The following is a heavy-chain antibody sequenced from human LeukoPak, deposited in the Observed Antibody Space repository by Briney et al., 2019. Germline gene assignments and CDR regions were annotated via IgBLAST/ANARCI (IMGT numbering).Heavy chain of an antibody. V-gene: IGHV3-30*14. J-gene: IGHJ3*02. CDR2: ISYDGSNK. Sequence: GGPLRPCSASSVIISSYAMHWCGHAPGGGREGGAFISYDGSNKYYADSVKGRFTISRDNSKNTLYLQMNSLRAEDTAVYYCARDGDSSRWTNAFDIWGQGTMVTVSS. CDR1: VIISSYA. CDR3: ARDGDSSRWTNAFDI. D-gene: IGHD6-19*01.